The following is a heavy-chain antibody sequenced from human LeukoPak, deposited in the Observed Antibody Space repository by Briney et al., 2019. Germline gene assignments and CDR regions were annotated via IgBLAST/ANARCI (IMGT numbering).Heavy chain of an antibody. J-gene: IGHJ4*02. CDR2: ISYDGSEN. V-gene: IGHV3-30*03. Sequence: GRSLRLSCAASGFTFSSYGIHWVRQAPGKGLEWVASISYDGSENYYADFVKGRFTISRDNSKNTLYLQMNSLRAEDTAVYYCARDLDQDSSGATFDYWGQGTLVTVSS. CDR3: ARDLDQDSSGATFDY. CDR1: GFTFSSYG. D-gene: IGHD3-22*01.